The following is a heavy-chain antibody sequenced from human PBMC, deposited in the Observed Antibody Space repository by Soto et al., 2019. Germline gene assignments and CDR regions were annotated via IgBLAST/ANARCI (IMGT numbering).Heavy chain of an antibody. D-gene: IGHD6-19*01. Sequence: SETLSLTCTVSGGSISSSSYYWGWIRQPPGKGLEWIGSIYYSGSTYYNPSLKSRVTISVDTSKNQFSLKLSSVTAADTAVYYCARQDSSGWYWISAFDIWGQGTMVTVSS. CDR2: IYYSGST. J-gene: IGHJ3*02. V-gene: IGHV4-39*01. CDR1: GGSISSSSYY. CDR3: ARQDSSGWYWISAFDI.